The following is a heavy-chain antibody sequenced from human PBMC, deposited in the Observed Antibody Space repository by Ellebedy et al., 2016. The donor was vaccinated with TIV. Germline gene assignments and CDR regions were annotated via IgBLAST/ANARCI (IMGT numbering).Heavy chain of an antibody. CDR2: INSDGSST. V-gene: IGHV3-74*01. CDR1: GFTFSSYA. D-gene: IGHD4-23*01. Sequence: GESLKISCAASGFTFSSYAMSWVRQAPGKGLVWVSRINSDGSSTSYADSVKGRFTISRDNAKNTLYLQMNSLRAEDTAVYYCARDSETTVVTGYYYFDYWGQGTLVTVSS. J-gene: IGHJ4*02. CDR3: ARDSETTVVTGYYYFDY.